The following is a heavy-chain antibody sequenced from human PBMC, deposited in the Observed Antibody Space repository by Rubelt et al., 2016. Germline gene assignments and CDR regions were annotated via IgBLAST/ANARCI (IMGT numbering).Heavy chain of an antibody. J-gene: IGHJ3*02. CDR2: ISTDGRSP. V-gene: IGHV3-74*01. CDR3: ARDLGSDSSSFGAFDI. CDR1: GFTFTNYW. Sequence: EVQLVESGGGLVQPGGSLRLSCAASGFTFTNYWTHWVRHAPGKGLVWISRISTDGRSPSYADSVKGRCTISRGNAKNTLYLQMNSLRAEDTAVYYCARDLGSDSSSFGAFDIWGQGTMVTVSS. D-gene: IGHD6-13*01.